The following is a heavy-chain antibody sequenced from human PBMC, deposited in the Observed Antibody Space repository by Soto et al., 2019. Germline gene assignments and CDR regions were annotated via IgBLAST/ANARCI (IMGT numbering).Heavy chain of an antibody. CDR1: GLDVRRGGSY. D-gene: IGHD6-13*01. CDR3: ARSSGWYAWFDP. CDR2: IYYTGET. Sequence: SETLSLTCSVSGLDVRRGGSYWGWIRQLPGKGLEWIGYIYYTGETFFNPSLESRLSISTDTSKNQFSLKLRSVTAADTAVYYCARSSGWYAWFDPWGQGTLVTVSS. V-gene: IGHV4-31*03. J-gene: IGHJ5*02.